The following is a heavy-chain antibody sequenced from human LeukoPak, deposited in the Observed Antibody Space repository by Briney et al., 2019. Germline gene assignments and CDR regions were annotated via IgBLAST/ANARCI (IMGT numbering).Heavy chain of an antibody. CDR2: IYPGDSDT. D-gene: IGHD6-19*01. Sequence: GESLKISCKGSGYRFTSYWIGWVRLIPGKGLEWMGIIYPGDSDTRYSPSFQGQVTISVDKSTSTAYLQWSSLKASDTAMYYCARAISYSSGWPGYFDYWGQGTLVTVSS. J-gene: IGHJ4*02. V-gene: IGHV5-51*01. CDR1: GYRFTSYW. CDR3: ARAISYSSGWPGYFDY.